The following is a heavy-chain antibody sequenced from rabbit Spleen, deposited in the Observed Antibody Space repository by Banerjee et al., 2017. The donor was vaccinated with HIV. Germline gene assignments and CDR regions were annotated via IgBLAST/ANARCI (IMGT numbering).Heavy chain of an antibody. CDR3: ARDSGTSFSSYGMDL. Sequence: QSLEESGGDLVKPGASLTLTCTASGFSFSSSYYVCWVRQAPGKGLEWVACIYAGSFDSTVYASWAKGRFAISRTSSTTVTLQVTSLTAADTATYFCARDSGTSFSSYGMDLWGPGTLVTVS. V-gene: IGHV1S40*01. CDR1: GFSFSSSYY. CDR2: IYAGSFDST. J-gene: IGHJ6*01. D-gene: IGHD8-1*01.